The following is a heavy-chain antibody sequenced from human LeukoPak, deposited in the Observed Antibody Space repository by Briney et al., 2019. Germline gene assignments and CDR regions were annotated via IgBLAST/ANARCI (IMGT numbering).Heavy chain of an antibody. CDR3: ARDSGTTREVKFAP. CDR2: IYSSGST. CDR1: GGSISSYY. J-gene: IGHJ5*02. D-gene: IGHD3-10*01. Sequence: SETLSLTCTVSGGSISSYYWSWIRQPPGKGLEWIGRIYSSGSTTYNPSPKSRVTISVDTSKNQFSLKVTSVTAADTAVYYCARDSGTTREVKFAPWGQRTLVTVSS. V-gene: IGHV4-4*07.